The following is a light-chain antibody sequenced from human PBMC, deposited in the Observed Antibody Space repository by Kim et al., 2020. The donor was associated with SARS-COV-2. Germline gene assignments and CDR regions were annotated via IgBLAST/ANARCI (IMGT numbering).Light chain of an antibody. Sequence: APGKTANITCGGNNIASKSVRWYQQKPGQAPVMVMFYDNDRPSGIPERFSGSNSGSTATLTISRVGVGDEADYYCQVWDSYSDHVVFGGGTQLTVL. CDR1: NIASKS. V-gene: IGLV3-21*04. CDR2: YDN. CDR3: QVWDSYSDHVV. J-gene: IGLJ2*01.